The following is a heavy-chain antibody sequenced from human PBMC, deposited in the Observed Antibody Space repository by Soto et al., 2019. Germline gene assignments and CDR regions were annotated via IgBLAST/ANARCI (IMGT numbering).Heavy chain of an antibody. D-gene: IGHD6-19*01. J-gene: IGHJ3*02. CDR1: GFSFSSYW. Sequence: XASLRLSCAACGFSFSSYWMSWVRQAPGKGLEWVANIKQDGSEKYYVDSVKGRFTISRDNAKNSLYLQMNSLRAEDTAVYYCARDPRIAVAEPHANDAFDICGQGTMVTVSS. CDR2: IKQDGSEK. CDR3: ARDPRIAVAEPHANDAFDI. V-gene: IGHV3-7*03.